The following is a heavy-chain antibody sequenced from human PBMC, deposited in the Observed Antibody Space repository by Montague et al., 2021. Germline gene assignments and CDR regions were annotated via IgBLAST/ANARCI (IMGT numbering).Heavy chain of an antibody. V-gene: IGHV6-1*01. CDR3: ARIPVGSKYYFDF. CDR1: GDSVGIMIPR. CDR2: TYFRFKRYN. J-gene: IGHJ4*02. D-gene: IGHD2-2*01. Sequence: CAISGDSVGIMIPRCNSDRQSPSLRLHRVVGTYFRFKRYNDYAESVKSRITIDPDTSKHQFSLHLNSVTPEDTAVYYCARIPVGSKYYFDFWGQGTLVTVSS.